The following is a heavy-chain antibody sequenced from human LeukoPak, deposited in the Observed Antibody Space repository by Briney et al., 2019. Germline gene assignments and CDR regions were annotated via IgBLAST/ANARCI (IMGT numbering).Heavy chain of an antibody. CDR1: GFTFSGYW. D-gene: IGHD3-9*01. CDR3: ARDAILTGRFDY. J-gene: IGHJ4*02. Sequence: PGGSLRLSCAASGFTFSGYWMSWVRQAPGKGLARVANIKRDGSEKYYVDSVKGRFTISRDNAKNSLYLQMNSLRAEDTAVYYCARDAILTGRFDYWGQGSLVTVSS. V-gene: IGHV3-7*04. CDR2: IKRDGSEK.